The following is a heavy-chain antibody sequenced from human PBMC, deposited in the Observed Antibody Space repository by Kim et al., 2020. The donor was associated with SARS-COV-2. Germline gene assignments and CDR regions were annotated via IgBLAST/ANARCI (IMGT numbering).Heavy chain of an antibody. CDR1: GFTFGDYA. CDR2: IRSKAYGGTT. J-gene: IGHJ6*02. D-gene: IGHD4-17*01. CDR3: TRAAYGVSNYYYYGMDV. V-gene: IGHV3-49*04. Sequence: GGSLRLSCTASGFTFGDYAMSWVRQAPGKGLEWVGFIRSKAYGGTTEYAASVKGRFTISRDDSKSIDYLQMNSLKTEDTAVYYWTRAAYGVSNYYYYGMDVWGQGTTGTVSS.